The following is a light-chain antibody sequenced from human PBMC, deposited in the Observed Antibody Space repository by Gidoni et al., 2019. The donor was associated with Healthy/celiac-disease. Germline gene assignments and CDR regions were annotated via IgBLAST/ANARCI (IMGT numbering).Light chain of an antibody. V-gene: IGLV1-44*01. CDR1: SSTNGSIT. J-gene: IGLJ3*02. Sequence: HSVLTQSPSASGTPGQRVASSLSACSSTNGSITVNWYQQLPGPPPKLLNYSTNQRPSGVPARFSGSKSGTSASLAISGLQSEDEADYYCAAWDDSLNGRVFGGGTKLTVL. CDR2: STN. CDR3: AAWDDSLNGRV.